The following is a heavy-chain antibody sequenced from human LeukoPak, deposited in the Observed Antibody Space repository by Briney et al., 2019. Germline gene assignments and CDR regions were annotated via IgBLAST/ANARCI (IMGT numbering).Heavy chain of an antibody. D-gene: IGHD6-13*01. Sequence: ASVKVSCKASGYTFTSYAMHWVRQAPGQRLEWMGWINAGNGNTKYSQEFQGRVTITRDTSASTAYMELSSLRSEDMAVYYCARGELVSFGIANWFDPWGQGTLVTVSS. CDR2: INAGNGNT. J-gene: IGHJ5*02. CDR3: ARGELVSFGIANWFDP. CDR1: GYTFTSYA. V-gene: IGHV1-3*03.